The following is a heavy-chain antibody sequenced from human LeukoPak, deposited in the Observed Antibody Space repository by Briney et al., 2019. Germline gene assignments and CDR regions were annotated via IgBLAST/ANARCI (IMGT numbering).Heavy chain of an antibody. D-gene: IGHD3-9*01. CDR1: GGSISSGSYY. CDR3: ARYIADYDILTGYNDAFDI. V-gene: IGHV4-61*02. Sequence: PSQTLSLTCTVSGGSISSGSYYWSWIRQPAGKGLEWIGRIYTSGSTNYNPSLKSRVTISVDTSKNQFSLKLSSVTAADTAVYYCARYIADYDILTGYNDAFDIWGQGTMVTVSS. J-gene: IGHJ3*02. CDR2: IYTSGST.